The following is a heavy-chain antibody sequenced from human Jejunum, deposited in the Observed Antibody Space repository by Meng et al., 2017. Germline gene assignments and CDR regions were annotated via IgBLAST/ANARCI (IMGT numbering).Heavy chain of an antibody. D-gene: IGHD1-26*01. Sequence: QVQLVESGGGVVQPGKSLRLSCAASGFTFNSYGMHWVRQAPGKGLEWVAVISYDGGNEYYADSVRGRFTISRDNSRNTLYLQMNILGVEDTAVYYCAKDYSGSFSWYFELWGRGTLVTVSS. CDR1: GFTFNSYG. CDR2: ISYDGGNE. CDR3: AKDYSGSFSWYFEL. V-gene: IGHV3-30*18. J-gene: IGHJ2*01.